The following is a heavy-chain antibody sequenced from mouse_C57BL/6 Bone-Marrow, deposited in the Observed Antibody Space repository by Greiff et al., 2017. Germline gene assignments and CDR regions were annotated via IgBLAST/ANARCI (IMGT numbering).Heavy chain of an antibody. D-gene: IGHD1-1*01. CDR2: IHPNSGST. V-gene: IGHV1-64*01. Sequence: QVQLQQPGAELVKPAASVKLSCKASGYTFTSYWMHWVKQRPGQGLEWIGMIHPNSGSTNYNEKFKSKATLTVDKSSSTAYMQLSSLTSEDSAVYYCARIDYYYYAMDYWGQGTSVTVSS. CDR1: GYTFTSYW. J-gene: IGHJ4*01. CDR3: ARIDYYYYAMDY.